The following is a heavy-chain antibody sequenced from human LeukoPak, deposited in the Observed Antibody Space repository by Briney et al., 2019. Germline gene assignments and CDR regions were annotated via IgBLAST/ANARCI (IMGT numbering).Heavy chain of an antibody. V-gene: IGHV4-34*01. CDR2: INHSGIT. J-gene: IGHJ6*02. Sequence: PSETLSLTCAVYGGSLSGYYWSWIRQPPGKGLEWIGEINHSGITNYNPSLKSRVTISVDTSKNQFSLKLSSVTAADTAVYYCTRQKQWLVLVGMDVWGQGTTVTVSS. D-gene: IGHD6-19*01. CDR1: GGSLSGYY. CDR3: TRQKQWLVLVGMDV.